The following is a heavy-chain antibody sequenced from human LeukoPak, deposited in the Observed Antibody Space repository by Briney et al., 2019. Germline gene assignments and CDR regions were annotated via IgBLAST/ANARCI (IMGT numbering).Heavy chain of an antibody. CDR1: GFTFSSYA. Sequence: GGSLRLSCAASGFTFSSYAMSWVRQAPGKGLEWVSSISSSSSYIYYADSVKGRFTISRDNAKNSLYLQMNSLRAEDTAVYYCARVFFDSYGLEADYWGQGTLVTVSS. J-gene: IGHJ4*02. D-gene: IGHD5-18*01. CDR2: ISSSSSYI. CDR3: ARVFFDSYGLEADY. V-gene: IGHV3-21*01.